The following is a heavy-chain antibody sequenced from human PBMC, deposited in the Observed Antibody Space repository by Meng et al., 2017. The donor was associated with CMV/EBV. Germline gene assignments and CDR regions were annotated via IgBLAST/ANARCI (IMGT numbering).Heavy chain of an antibody. D-gene: IGHD3-3*01. J-gene: IGHJ3*02. Sequence: SETLSLTCTVSGGSISSSSYYWGWIRQPPGKGLEWIGSIYYSGSTYYNPSLKSRVTISVDTPKNQFSLKLSSVTAADTAVYYCARGRTIFDAFDIWGQGTMVTVSS. CDR2: IYYSGST. CDR3: ARGRTIFDAFDI. V-gene: IGHV4-39*07. CDR1: GGSISSSSYY.